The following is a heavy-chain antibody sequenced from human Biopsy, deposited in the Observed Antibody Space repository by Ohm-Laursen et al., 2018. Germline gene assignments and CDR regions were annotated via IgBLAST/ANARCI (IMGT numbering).Heavy chain of an antibody. CDR2: ISYNEGN. CDR1: GAPLQTSGYL. CDR3: VREPKTGTAEAWYFDL. Sequence: LFPTRRVSGAPLQTSGYLLGWIRQPPRKGPEWGGYISYNEGNHYNPSLTSRHEISFDTSNNRISLQLRSVSITDTGVYYCVREPKTGTAEAWYFDLWGRGSPVTVPS. J-gene: IGHJ2*01. D-gene: IGHD3-9*01. V-gene: IGHV4-31*03.